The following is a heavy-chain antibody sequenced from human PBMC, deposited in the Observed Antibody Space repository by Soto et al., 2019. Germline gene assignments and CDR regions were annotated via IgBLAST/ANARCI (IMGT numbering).Heavy chain of an antibody. D-gene: IGHD4-17*01. V-gene: IGHV3-33*01. J-gene: IGHJ4*02. CDR3: ARVGGTVTSDY. CDR2: IYYDGSNK. CDR1: GFAFSAYG. Sequence: QVQLLESGGGVVQPGRSLRLSCAASGFAFSAYGMHWVRQAPGKGLEWVAMIYYDGSNKYYADSVKGRFTISRDNSKNTLYLQMSSLRAEDTALYYCARVGGTVTSDYWGQGTLVTVSS.